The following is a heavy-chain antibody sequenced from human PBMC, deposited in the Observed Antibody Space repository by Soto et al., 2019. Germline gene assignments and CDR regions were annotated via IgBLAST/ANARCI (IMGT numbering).Heavy chain of an antibody. CDR2: LNPYNGKT. CDR3: ARVSSIAARRSFDS. CDR1: GYTFTSHD. V-gene: IGHV1-8*01. J-gene: IGHJ4*02. Sequence: QVQLVQSGTEVKTPGASVKVSCKASGYTFTSHDINWVRQATGQGLEWMGWLNPYNGKTAYAQTFQGRATMTWNATTGTVYLELSSLRSEDTAMYYCARVSSIAARRSFDSWGQGTLVTVSS. D-gene: IGHD6-6*01.